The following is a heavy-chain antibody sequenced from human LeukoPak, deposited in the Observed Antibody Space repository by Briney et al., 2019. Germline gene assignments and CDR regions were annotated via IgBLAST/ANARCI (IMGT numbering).Heavy chain of an antibody. V-gene: IGHV1-2*02. CDR3: ARDRARLRFLEWLSPYNWFDP. CDR2: INPNSGGT. Sequence: GASVKVSCKASGYTVTGYYMHWVRQAPGQGLEWMGWINPNSGGTNYAQKFQGRVTMTRDTSISTAYMELSSLRSEDTAVYYCARDRARLRFLEWLSPYNWFDPWGQGTLVTVSS. D-gene: IGHD3-3*01. J-gene: IGHJ5*02. CDR1: GYTVTGYY.